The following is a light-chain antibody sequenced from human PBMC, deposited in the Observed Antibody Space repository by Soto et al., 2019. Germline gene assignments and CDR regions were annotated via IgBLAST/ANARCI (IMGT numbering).Light chain of an antibody. CDR2: SNN. J-gene: IGLJ2*01. V-gene: IGLV1-44*01. Sequence: QSVLTQPPSASGTPGQRVTIFCSGSSSNIGSNSVNWYQQVPGTAPKLLIYSNNQRPSGVPDRFSGSKSGTSASLAISGLQSEDEAAYYCATWDDSLNGLFGGGTQLTVL. CDR1: SSNIGSNS. CDR3: ATWDDSLNGL.